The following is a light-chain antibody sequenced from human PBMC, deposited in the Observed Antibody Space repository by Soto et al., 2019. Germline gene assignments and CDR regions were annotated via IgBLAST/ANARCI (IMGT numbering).Light chain of an antibody. CDR3: QQYNSYSLT. Sequence: DSQMTQSPSTLSASVGDRITVTCRASPGISTWLAWYQQKPGKAPKLLIYKASTLESGVPSRFSGSGSGTEFSLPISSLQPDDFATYYCQQYNSYSLTFGGGTKVEIK. CDR2: KAS. V-gene: IGKV1-5*03. J-gene: IGKJ4*01. CDR1: PGISTW.